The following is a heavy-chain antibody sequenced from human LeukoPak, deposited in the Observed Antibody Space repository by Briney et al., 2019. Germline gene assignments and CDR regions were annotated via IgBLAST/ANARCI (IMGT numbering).Heavy chain of an antibody. CDR3: ARHYKLAAADP. CDR1: GGSISSSSYY. Sequence: PSETLSLTCTVSGGSISSSSYYWGWIRRPPGKGLEWIGSIYYSGSTYYNPSLKSRVTISVDTSKNQFSLKLSSVTAADTAVYYCARHYKLAAADPWGQGTLVTVSS. D-gene: IGHD6-13*01. V-gene: IGHV4-39*01. CDR2: IYYSGST. J-gene: IGHJ5*02.